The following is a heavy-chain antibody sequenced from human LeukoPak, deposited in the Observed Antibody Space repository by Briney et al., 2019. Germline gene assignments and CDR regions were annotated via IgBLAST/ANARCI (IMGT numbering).Heavy chain of an antibody. CDR3: ARDARYYNSGPLYYFDY. V-gene: IGHV3-48*04. CDR2: ISSSGSTI. CDR1: GFTFSSYS. Sequence: GGSLRLSCAASGFTFSSYSMNWVRQAPGKGLEWVSYISSSGSTIYYADSVKGRFTISRDNAKNSLYLQMNSLRAEDTAVYYCARDARYYNSGPLYYFDYWGQGTLVTVSS. J-gene: IGHJ4*02. D-gene: IGHD3-10*01.